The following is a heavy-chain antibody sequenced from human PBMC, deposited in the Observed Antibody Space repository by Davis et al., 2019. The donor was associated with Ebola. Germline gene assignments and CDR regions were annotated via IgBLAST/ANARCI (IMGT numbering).Heavy chain of an antibody. CDR1: GYSIISGYY. D-gene: IGHD3-16*01. V-gene: IGHV4-38-2*02. CDR2: IYQNGNT. Sequence: MPSETLSLTCTVSGYSIISGYYWGWVRQSPGRGLEWIGSIYQNGNTYYNPSLKSRVSISVDTTKNQFSLKLSSVTAADTAVYYCAKGGAGAFDIWGQGTMVTVSS. J-gene: IGHJ3*02. CDR3: AKGGAGAFDI.